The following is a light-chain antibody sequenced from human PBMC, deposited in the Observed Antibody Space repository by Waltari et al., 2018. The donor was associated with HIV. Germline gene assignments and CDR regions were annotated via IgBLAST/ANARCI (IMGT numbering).Light chain of an antibody. CDR2: EVT. CDR3: SSYGDSLRVL. Sequence: QSALTQPPSASGSLGQSVTISCTGSSSDIGAYDFVSWFQQPPHSAPKLLLYEVTRRPSTVSSRFSGSRSGNTAFLTVASLQPDDEATYFCSSYGDSLRVLFGGGTNVTVL. V-gene: IGLV2-8*01. CDR1: SSDIGAYDF. J-gene: IGLJ3*02.